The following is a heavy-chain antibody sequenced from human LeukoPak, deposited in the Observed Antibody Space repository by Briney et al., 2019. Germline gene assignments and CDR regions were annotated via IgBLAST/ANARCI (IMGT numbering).Heavy chain of an antibody. J-gene: IGHJ4*02. CDR1: GGSISSYY. Sequence: SETLSLTCTVSGGSISSYYWSWIQQPAGKGLEWIGRIYTSGSTNYNPSLKSRVTMSVDTSKNQFSLKLSSVTAADTAVYYCATIAAAGMRVVDYWGQGTLVTVSS. CDR2: IYTSGST. D-gene: IGHD6-13*01. CDR3: ATIAAAGMRVVDY. V-gene: IGHV4-4*07.